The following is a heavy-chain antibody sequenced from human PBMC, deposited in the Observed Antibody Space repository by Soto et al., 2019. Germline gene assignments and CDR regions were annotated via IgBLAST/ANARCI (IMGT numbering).Heavy chain of an antibody. D-gene: IGHD2-2*01. V-gene: IGHV3-30*18. CDR3: AKDKASHWYQLLGPWFDP. J-gene: IGHJ5*02. CDR1: GFTFSSYG. CDR2: ISYDGSNK. Sequence: PWGSLRLSCAASGFTFSSYGMHWVRQAPGKGLEWVAVISYDGSNKYNADSVKGRSTISRDNSKNTLYLQMNSLRAEDTAVYYCAKDKASHWYQLLGPWFDPWGQGTLVTVSS.